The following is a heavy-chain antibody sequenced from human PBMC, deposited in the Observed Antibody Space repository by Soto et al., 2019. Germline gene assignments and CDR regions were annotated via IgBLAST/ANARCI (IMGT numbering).Heavy chain of an antibody. CDR1: GFTFSDYY. D-gene: IGHD3-16*02. CDR2: ITSRGPTM. V-gene: IGHV3-11*01. CDR3: ARERSDPRPNGFAI. J-gene: IGHJ3*02. Sequence: PVGSLRLSCAASGFTFSDYYMSCIRQSPGKGLEWVSYITSRGPTMSYADSVKGRFTISRDNARNSLYLQMNSLRVEDTAVYYCARERSDPRPNGFAIGGHGTRVPVS.